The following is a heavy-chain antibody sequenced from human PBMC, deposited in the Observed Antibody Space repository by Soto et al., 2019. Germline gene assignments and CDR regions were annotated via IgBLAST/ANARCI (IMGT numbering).Heavy chain of an antibody. CDR1: GFTFSNAW. J-gene: IGHJ6*02. V-gene: IGHV3-15*01. CDR3: TTLSYLYYDGMDV. CDR2: IKSKVDGGTA. Sequence: SGFTFSNAWMNWVRQGPGKGLEWLGRIKSKVDGGTADYGAATKGRFNISRDDLKNMLYLQMNSLKPDDTAVYYCTTLSYLYYDGMDVWGQGTTVTVSS. D-gene: IGHD2-2*01.